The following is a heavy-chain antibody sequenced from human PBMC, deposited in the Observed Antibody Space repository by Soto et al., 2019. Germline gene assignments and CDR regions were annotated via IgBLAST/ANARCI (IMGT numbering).Heavy chain of an antibody. J-gene: IGHJ3*02. V-gene: IGHV1-2*04. Sequence: ASVKVSCKASGYTFTGYYMHWVRQAPGQGLEWMGWINPNSGGTNYAQKFQGWVTMTRDTSISTAYMELSRLRSDDTAVYYCARGIAAAGPGAFDIWGQGTMVTVSS. D-gene: IGHD6-13*01. CDR1: GYTFTGYY. CDR2: INPNSGGT. CDR3: ARGIAAAGPGAFDI.